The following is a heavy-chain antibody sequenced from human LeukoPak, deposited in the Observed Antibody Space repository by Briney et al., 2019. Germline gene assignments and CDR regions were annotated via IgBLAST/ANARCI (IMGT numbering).Heavy chain of an antibody. CDR1: GGSISSSSYY. CDR3: ARDIGAAGVDY. J-gene: IGHJ4*02. V-gene: IGHV4-39*07. CDR2: IYHSGST. D-gene: IGHD6-13*01. Sequence: SETLSLTCTVSGGSISSSSYYWGWIRQPPGKGLEWIGSIYHSGSTYYNPSLKSRVTVSVDTSKNQFSLKLSSVTAADTAVYYCARDIGAAGVDYWGQGTLVTVSS.